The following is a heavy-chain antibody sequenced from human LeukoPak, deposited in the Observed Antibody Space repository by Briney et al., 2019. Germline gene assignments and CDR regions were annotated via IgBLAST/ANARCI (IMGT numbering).Heavy chain of an antibody. CDR1: GFTFSSYG. V-gene: IGHV3-7*01. Sequence: GGSLRLSCAASGFTFSSYGMSWVRQAPGKGLEWVANIKQDGSEKYYVDSVKGRFTISRDNAKNSLYLQMNSLRAEDTAVYYCARVTGLSYDSSGYYGSYYMDVWGKGTTVTISS. CDR3: ARVTGLSYDSSGYYGSYYMDV. CDR2: IKQDGSEK. D-gene: IGHD3-22*01. J-gene: IGHJ6*03.